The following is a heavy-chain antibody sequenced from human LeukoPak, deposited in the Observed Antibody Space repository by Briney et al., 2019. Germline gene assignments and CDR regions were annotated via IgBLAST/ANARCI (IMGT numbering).Heavy chain of an antibody. Sequence: PGGSLRLSCAASGFTLSSYWMHWVRQAPGEGLEWIGSIYDSGSTYYNPSLKNRVTISVDTSKNQFSLKLNSVTAADTAVYYCARHYGPWGQGTLVTVSS. CDR3: ARHYGP. V-gene: IGHV4-39*01. D-gene: IGHD3-10*01. CDR2: IYDSGST. J-gene: IGHJ5*02. CDR1: GFTLSSYW.